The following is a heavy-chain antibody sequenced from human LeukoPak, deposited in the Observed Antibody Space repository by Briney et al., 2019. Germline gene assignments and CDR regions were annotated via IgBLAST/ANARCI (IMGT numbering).Heavy chain of an antibody. J-gene: IGHJ4*02. CDR2: ISSSSYI. D-gene: IGHD3-3*01. V-gene: IGHV3-21*01. CDR1: GFTFSSYS. CDR3: ARDGEITIFGVGDFDY. Sequence: PGGSLRLSCAASGFTFSSYSMNWVRQAPGKGLEWVSSISSSSYIYYADSVKGRFTISRDNAKNSLYLQMNSLRAEDTAVYYCARDGEITIFGVGDFDYWGQGTLVTVSS.